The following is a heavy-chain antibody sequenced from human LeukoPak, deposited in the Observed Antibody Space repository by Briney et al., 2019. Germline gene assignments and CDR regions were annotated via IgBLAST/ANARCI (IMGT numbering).Heavy chain of an antibody. D-gene: IGHD3-22*01. Sequence: SVKVSYKASGYTFTGYFMHWVRQAPGQGLEWMARINPNSGGTNYAQKFQGRVTMTRDTSISTAYMELTSLRSDDTAVYYCATNYYDISGYYYFESDLEHWGQGTLVTVSS. CDR2: INPNSGGT. J-gene: IGHJ1*01. V-gene: IGHV1-2*06. CDR1: GYTFTGYF. CDR3: ATNYYDISGYYYFESDLEH.